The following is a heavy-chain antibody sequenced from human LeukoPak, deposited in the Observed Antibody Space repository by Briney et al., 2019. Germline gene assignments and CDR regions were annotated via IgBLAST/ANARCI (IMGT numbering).Heavy chain of an antibody. V-gene: IGHV4-38-2*01. CDR1: GYSISSGYY. J-gene: IGHJ6*03. CDR2: IYHSGST. D-gene: IGHD4-23*01. CDR3: ARLYYGGITYYYYYYMDV. Sequence: SETLPLTCAVSGYSISSGYYWGWIRQPPGKGLEWIGSIYHSGSTYYNPSLKSRVTISVDTSKNQFSLKLSSVTAADTAVYYCARLYYGGITYYYYYYMDVWGKGTTVTVSS.